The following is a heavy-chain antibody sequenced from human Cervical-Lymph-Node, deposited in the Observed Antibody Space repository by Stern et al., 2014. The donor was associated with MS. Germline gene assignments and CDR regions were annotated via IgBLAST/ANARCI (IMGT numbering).Heavy chain of an antibody. Sequence: VELVESGAEVKKPGSSVKVSCKASGGTFSSYDISWVRQAPGQGLEWMGGIIPIFGTANYAQKFQGRVTITADESTSTAYMELSSLRSEDTAVYYCARDPEDDSSGYYYSWGQGTLVTVSS. CDR1: GGTFSSYD. CDR2: IIPIFGTA. J-gene: IGHJ4*02. D-gene: IGHD3-22*01. CDR3: ARDPEDDSSGYYYS. V-gene: IGHV1-69*01.